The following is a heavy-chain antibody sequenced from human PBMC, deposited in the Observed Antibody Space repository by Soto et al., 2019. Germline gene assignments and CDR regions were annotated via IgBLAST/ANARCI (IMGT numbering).Heavy chain of an antibody. CDR3: ARVILGGTDGYNFSGVY. D-gene: IGHD5-12*01. CDR2: IIPIFGTA. V-gene: IGHV1-69*12. J-gene: IGHJ4*02. Sequence: QVQLVQSGAEVKKPGSSVKVSCKASGGTFSSYAISWVRQAPGQGLEWMGGIIPIFGTANYAQKFRGRVTITADESTSTAYMELSSLRSEDTAVYYCARVILGGTDGYNFSGVYWGQGTLVTVSS. CDR1: GGTFSSYA.